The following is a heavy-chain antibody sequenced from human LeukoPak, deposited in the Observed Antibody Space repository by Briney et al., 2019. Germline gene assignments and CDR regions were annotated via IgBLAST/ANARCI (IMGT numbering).Heavy chain of an antibody. CDR1: GYTFTSHY. CDR3: ARGVRGNDAFDI. CDR2: INPSGGST. J-gene: IGHJ3*02. Sequence: ASVKVSCKASGYTFTSHYMHWVRQAPGQGLEWMGIINPSGGSTSYAQKFQGRVTMTRDMSTSTVYMELSSLRSEDTAVYYCARGVRGNDAFDIWGQGTMVTVSS. D-gene: IGHD3-3*01. V-gene: IGHV1-46*01.